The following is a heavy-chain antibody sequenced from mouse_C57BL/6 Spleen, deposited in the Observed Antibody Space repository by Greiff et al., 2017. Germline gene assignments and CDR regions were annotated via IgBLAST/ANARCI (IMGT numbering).Heavy chain of an antibody. D-gene: IGHD2-4*01. CDR3: ARGGDYPFYAMDY. V-gene: IGHV5-16*01. J-gene: IGHJ4*01. CDR1: GFTFSDYY. CDR2: INYDGSST. Sequence: EVQRVESEGGLVQPGSSMKLSCTASGFTFSDYYMAWVRQVPETGLEWVANINYDGSSTYYLDSLKSRFIISRDNAKNILYLLMSSLKSEDTATYYCARGGDYPFYAMDYWGQGTSVTVSS.